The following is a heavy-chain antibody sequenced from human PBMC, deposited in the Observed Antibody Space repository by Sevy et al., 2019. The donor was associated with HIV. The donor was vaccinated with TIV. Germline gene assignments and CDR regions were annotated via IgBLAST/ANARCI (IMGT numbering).Heavy chain of an antibody. CDR2: IYYSGST. J-gene: IGHJ3*02. CDR1: GGSISSSSYY. V-gene: IGHV4-39*01. D-gene: IGHD6-13*01. CDR3: ARPLSSVATAGYDAFDI. Sequence: SETLSLTCIVSGGSISSSSYYWGWIRQPPGKGLEWIGSIYYSGSTYYNPSLKSRVTISVDTSKNQFSLKLSSVTAADTAVYYCARPLSSVATAGYDAFDIWGQGTMVTVSS.